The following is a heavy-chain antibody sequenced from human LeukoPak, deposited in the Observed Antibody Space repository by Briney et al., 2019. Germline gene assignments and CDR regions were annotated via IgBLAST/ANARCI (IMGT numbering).Heavy chain of an antibody. D-gene: IGHD6-19*01. V-gene: IGHV3-21*01. CDR3: ARVGQWLVLYYYGMDV. CDR1: GFSFSSYD. Sequence: GGSLRLSCAASGFSFSSYDMNWVRQAPGKGLEWVSSITSSSSYISYADSVKGRFTISRDNAKNSLYLQMSSLRAEDTAVYYCARVGQWLVLYYYGMDVWGQGTTVTVSS. CDR2: ITSSSSYI. J-gene: IGHJ6*02.